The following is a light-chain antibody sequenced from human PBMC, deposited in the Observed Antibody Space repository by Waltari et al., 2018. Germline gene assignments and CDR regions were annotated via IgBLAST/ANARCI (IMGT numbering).Light chain of an antibody. J-gene: IGLJ2*01. CDR2: EDN. Sequence: SYELTQPPSVSVSPGQTARITCSGDALPNKSGYWYKQKSGHAPVLVIYEDNKRRSGNTERFSGSSSGKMVTLNNSGAQVEDEGDYYCYSTDRTGKQRVFGGGTKLTVL. V-gene: IGLV3-10*01. CDR3: YSTDRTGKQRV. CDR1: ALPNKS.